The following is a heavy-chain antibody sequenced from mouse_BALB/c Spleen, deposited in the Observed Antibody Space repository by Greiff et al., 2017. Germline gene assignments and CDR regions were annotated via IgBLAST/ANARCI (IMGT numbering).Heavy chain of an antibody. CDR3: ARVYGNYYAMDY. CDR2: INSNGGST. J-gene: IGHJ4*01. D-gene: IGHD2-1*01. Sequence: EVQGVESGGGLVKLGGSLKLSCAASGFTFSSYYMSWVRQTPEKRLELVAAINSNGGSTYYPDTVKGRFTISRDNAKNTLYLQMSSLKSEDTALYYCARVYGNYYAMDYWGQGTSVTVSS. V-gene: IGHV5-6-2*01. CDR1: GFTFSSYY.